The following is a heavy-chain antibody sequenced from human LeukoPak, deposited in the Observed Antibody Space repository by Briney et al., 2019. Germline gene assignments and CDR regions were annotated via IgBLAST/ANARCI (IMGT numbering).Heavy chain of an antibody. CDR3: ASASLCGGDCYSGYLDY. J-gene: IGHJ4*02. Sequence: ASVKVSCKASGYTFTGYYMHWVRQAPGQGLEWMGWINPNSGGTNYAQKFQGRVTMTRDTSISTAYMELSRLRSDDTAVYYCASASLCGGDCYSGYLDYWGQGTLVTVSS. CDR2: INPNSGGT. CDR1: GYTFTGYY. D-gene: IGHD2-21*02. V-gene: IGHV1-2*02.